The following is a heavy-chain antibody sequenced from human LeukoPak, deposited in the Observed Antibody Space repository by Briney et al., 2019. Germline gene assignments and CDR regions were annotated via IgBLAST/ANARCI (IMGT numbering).Heavy chain of an antibody. CDR3: ARGPDYYDSSGYYLLESPPIDY. J-gene: IGHJ4*02. D-gene: IGHD3-22*01. V-gene: IGHV4-4*07. CDR1: GGSISSYY. Sequence: SETLSLTCTVSGGSISSYYWSWIRQPAGKGLEWIGRIYTSGSTNYNPSLKSRVTMSVDTSKNQFSLKLSSVTAADTAVYYCARGPDYYDSSGYYLLESPPIDYWGQGTLVTVSS. CDR2: IYTSGST.